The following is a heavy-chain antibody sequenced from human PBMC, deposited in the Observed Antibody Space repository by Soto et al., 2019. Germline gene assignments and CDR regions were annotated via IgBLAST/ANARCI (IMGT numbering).Heavy chain of an antibody. CDR2: ISGSGGST. CDR3: AKVSIAAAGYSYYMDV. V-gene: IGHV3-23*01. CDR1: GFTFSSYA. J-gene: IGHJ6*03. D-gene: IGHD6-13*01. Sequence: GGSLRLSCAASGFTFSSYAMSWVRQAPGKGLEWVSAISGSGGSTYYADSVKGRFTISRDNSKNTLYLQMNSLRAEDTAVYYCAKVSIAAAGYSYYMDVWGKGATVTVSS.